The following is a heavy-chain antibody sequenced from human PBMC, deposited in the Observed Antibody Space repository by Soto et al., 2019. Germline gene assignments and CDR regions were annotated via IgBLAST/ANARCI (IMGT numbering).Heavy chain of an antibody. D-gene: IGHD6-6*01. CDR1: GFNFSSYG. CDR3: AKDADESIIPGTVGDH. V-gene: IGHV3-30*18. CDR2: ISYDGSNK. J-gene: IGHJ5*02. Sequence: PGGSLRLSCAASGFNFSSYGMHWVRQAPGKGLEWVAVISYDGSNKYYADSVKGRFTISRDNSKNTVYLQMNSLRAEDTAVYYCAKDADESIIPGTVGDHWGQGTLVTVSS.